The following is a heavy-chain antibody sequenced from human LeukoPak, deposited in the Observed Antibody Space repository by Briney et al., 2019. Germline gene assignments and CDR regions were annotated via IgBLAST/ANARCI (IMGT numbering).Heavy chain of an antibody. CDR2: IYSGGST. CDR3: AREEGYSNYYIY. V-gene: IGHV3-53*01. D-gene: IGHD4-11*01. J-gene: IGHJ4*02. CDR1: GFTVSSSY. Sequence: GGSLRLSCAASGFTVSSSYMSWVRQAPGKGLEWVSVIYSGGSTYYADSVKGRFTISRDNSKNTLYLQMNSLRAEDTAVYYCAREEGYSNYYIYWGQGTLVTVSS.